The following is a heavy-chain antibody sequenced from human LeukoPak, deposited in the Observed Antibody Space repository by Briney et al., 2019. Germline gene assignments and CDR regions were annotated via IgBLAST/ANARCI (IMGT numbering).Heavy chain of an antibody. Sequence: ASVKVSCKPSGYIFIGYYMHWMRQAPGQGLVGVGGNKLSTGDTNYAQNFQGGFTMTRDTSIRTAYMDMSRLRYDATALYYCAIWAGANAPVASSDYWGQGTLVTVSS. J-gene: IGHJ4*02. V-gene: IGHV1-2*02. CDR2: NKLSTGDT. CDR3: AIWAGANAPVASSDY. D-gene: IGHD2-2*01. CDR1: GYIFIGYY.